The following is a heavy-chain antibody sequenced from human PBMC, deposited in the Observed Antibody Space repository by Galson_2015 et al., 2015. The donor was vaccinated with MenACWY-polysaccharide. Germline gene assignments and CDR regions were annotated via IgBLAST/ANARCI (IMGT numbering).Heavy chain of an antibody. CDR1: GDSISNSHYY. Sequence: TLSLTCTVSGDSISNSHYYWSWLRQPAGKGLEWIGPIYTSGSTNYNPSLESRVTISVDTSKNQFSLRLSSVTAADTAVYFCGGTSIVAPRGDYWNQGTLVTVSS. D-gene: IGHD3-16*01. J-gene: IGHJ4*02. CDR2: IYTSGST. V-gene: IGHV4-61*02. CDR3: GGTSIVAPRGDY.